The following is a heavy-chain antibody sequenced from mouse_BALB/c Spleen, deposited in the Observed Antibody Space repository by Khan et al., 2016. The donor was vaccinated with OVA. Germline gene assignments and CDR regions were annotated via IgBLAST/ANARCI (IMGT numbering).Heavy chain of an antibody. CDR3: ARSTYRYAFVY. D-gene: IGHD2-14*01. V-gene: IGHV3-8*02. Sequence: EVQLQESGPSLVKPSQTLSLTCSVTGDSITSGYWSWIRKFPGNKLGYMGYMIYTGYTYYNPSLKSRISITRHTSKNQYYLQLNSVTTEDTATYYCARSTYRYAFVYWGQGTLVTVTA. CDR1: GDSITSGY. J-gene: IGHJ3*01. CDR2: MIYTGYT.